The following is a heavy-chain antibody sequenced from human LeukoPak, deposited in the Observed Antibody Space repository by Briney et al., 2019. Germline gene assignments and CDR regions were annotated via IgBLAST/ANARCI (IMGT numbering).Heavy chain of an antibody. CDR1: GFTFRNYG. Sequence: GGSLRLSCAASGFTFRNYGMHWVRQATGKGLEWVSFIWSERNNRFYADSVKGRFTISRDNSKNMLYLQMDTLRDEDTALYYCAKDPGASVSGFHMDVWGKGTTVTVSS. CDR3: AKDPGASVSGFHMDV. D-gene: IGHD2-8*02. V-gene: IGHV3-30*02. CDR2: IWSERNNR. J-gene: IGHJ6*03.